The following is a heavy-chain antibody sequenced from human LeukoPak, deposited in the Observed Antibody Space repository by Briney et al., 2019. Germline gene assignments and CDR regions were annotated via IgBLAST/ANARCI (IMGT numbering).Heavy chain of an antibody. J-gene: IGHJ4*02. D-gene: IGHD6-19*01. CDR1: GFTFSSYD. CDR3: ARDMAPGIAVAGTFYY. CDR2: ISSNGGST. Sequence: GGTLRLSCAVSGFTFSSYDMHWVRQAPGKGLEYVSAISSNGGSTYYANSVKGRSTTSRDNSKNTLYLQMGSLRAEDMAVYYCARDMAPGIAVAGTFYYWGQGTLVTVSS. V-gene: IGHV3-64*01.